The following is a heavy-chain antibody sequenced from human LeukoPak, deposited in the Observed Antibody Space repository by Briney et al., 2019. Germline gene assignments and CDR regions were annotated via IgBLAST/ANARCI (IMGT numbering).Heavy chain of an antibody. CDR3: VLSEMGTPFCTASTCWNS. CDR1: GGNFRSYS. CDR2: IIPLFGAT. J-gene: IGHJ4*02. D-gene: IGHD2-8*02. Sequence: VASVKVSCKASGGNFRSYSITWVRQAPGQGLEWMGGIIPLFGATNYAQNFQGRVVITADDSRTTANMELSGLTSEDTATYYCVLSEMGTPFCTASTCWNSWPQGPLVIVSS. V-gene: IGHV1-69*01.